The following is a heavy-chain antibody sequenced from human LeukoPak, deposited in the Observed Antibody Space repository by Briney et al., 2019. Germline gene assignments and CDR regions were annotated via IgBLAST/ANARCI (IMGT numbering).Heavy chain of an antibody. Sequence: ASVKVSCKASGYTFTGYYMHWVRQAPGKGLEWMGGFDPEDGETIYAQKFQGRVTMTEDTSTDTAYMELSSLRSEDTAVYYCATDRGVAVAGHWGQGTLVTVSS. CDR2: FDPEDGET. CDR1: GYTFTGYY. CDR3: ATDRGVAVAGH. D-gene: IGHD6-19*01. J-gene: IGHJ4*02. V-gene: IGHV1-24*01.